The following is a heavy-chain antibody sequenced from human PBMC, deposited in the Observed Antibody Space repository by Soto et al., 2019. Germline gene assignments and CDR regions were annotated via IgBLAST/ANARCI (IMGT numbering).Heavy chain of an antibody. Sequence: QVTLKESGPVLVKPTETLTLTCTVSGFSLSNARMGVSWIRQPPGKALEWLAHIFSNDEKSYSTSLKSRLTISKDTSKSQVVLTMTNMDPVDTATYYCALPFRWYSSSWSDKWYFDLWGRGNLVTVSS. CDR3: ALPFRWYSSSWSDKWYFDL. CDR2: IFSNDEK. V-gene: IGHV2-26*01. CDR1: GFSLSNARMG. J-gene: IGHJ2*01. D-gene: IGHD6-13*01.